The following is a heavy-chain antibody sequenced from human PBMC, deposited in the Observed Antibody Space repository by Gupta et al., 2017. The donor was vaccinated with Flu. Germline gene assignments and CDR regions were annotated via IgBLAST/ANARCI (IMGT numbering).Heavy chain of an antibody. CDR3: AKDVPMNFDY. J-gene: IGHJ4*02. CDR2: ISGSGGST. D-gene: IGHD2-8*01. CDR1: GFTFSSYA. Sequence: EVQLLESGGGLVQPGGSLRLSCAASGFTFSSYAMSWVRQAPGKGLEWVSAISGSGGSTDDADSVKGRFTISRDNSKNTLYLKMKRLRAEDTAVYYCAKDVPMNFDYWGQGTLVTVYS. V-gene: IGHV3-23*01.